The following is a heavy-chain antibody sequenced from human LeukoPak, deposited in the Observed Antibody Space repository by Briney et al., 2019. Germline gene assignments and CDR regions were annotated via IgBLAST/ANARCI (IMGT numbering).Heavy chain of an antibody. CDR2: ISGYSGNT. J-gene: IGHJ4*02. Sequence: ASVKVSCKASGYTFSDYGLTWVRQAPGQGLEWMGWISGYSGNTGYAQKLQGRFTMTMDTSTSTAYMELRSLRSDDTAVYYCARRYFDWDESLGLDYWGQGTLVTVSS. D-gene: IGHD3-9*01. CDR3: ARRYFDWDESLGLDY. CDR1: GYTFSDYG. V-gene: IGHV1-18*01.